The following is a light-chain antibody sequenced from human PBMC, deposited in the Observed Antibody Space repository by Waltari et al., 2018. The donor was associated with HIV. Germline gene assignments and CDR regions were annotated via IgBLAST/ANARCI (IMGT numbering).Light chain of an antibody. CDR2: DAS. CDR3: QQYDSLPLT. CDR1: QDISNF. J-gene: IGKJ4*01. Sequence: DIQMTQSPSSLSASVGDRITITCQASQDISNFLNWFQQTPGKAPRLLIYDASKLETGVPSRFSGSGSGTDFTFTISSLQPEDIATYYCQQYDSLPLTFGGGTKVEIK. V-gene: IGKV1-33*01.